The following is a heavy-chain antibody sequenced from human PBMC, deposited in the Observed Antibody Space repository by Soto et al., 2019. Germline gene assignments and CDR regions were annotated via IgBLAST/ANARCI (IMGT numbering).Heavy chain of an antibody. CDR2: INSDGRST. J-gene: IGHJ4*02. V-gene: IGHV3-74*01. D-gene: IGHD3-10*01. Sequence: EVQLVESGGGLAQPGGSLRLSCAASGFTFSSYWMHWVRQAPGKGLVWVSRINSDGRSTSYADSVKGRFTISRDNAKNTLYLQMTSLRAEDTAVYYCASYYGSGIYHPKYWGQGTLVTVAS. CDR1: GFTFSSYW. CDR3: ASYYGSGIYHPKY.